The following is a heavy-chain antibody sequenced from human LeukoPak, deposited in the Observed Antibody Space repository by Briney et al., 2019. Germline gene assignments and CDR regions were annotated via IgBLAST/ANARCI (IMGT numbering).Heavy chain of an antibody. D-gene: IGHD2-2*01. CDR3: AKLQSVVIPAAMLGFDY. CDR1: GFTVSSNY. CDR2: LSGSGGRT. V-gene: IGHV3-23*01. Sequence: GGSLRLSCAASGFTVSSNYMSWVRQAPGKGLEWVSALSGSGGRTYYADSLKGRFTISRDNSRDTLSVQINSLRAEDTAVYYCAKLQSVVIPAAMLGFDYWGQGILVTVSS. J-gene: IGHJ4*02.